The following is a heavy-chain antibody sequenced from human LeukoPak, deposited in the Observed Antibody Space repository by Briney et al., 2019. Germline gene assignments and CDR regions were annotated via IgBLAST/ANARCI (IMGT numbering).Heavy chain of an antibody. J-gene: IGHJ6*02. CDR2: INPNSGGT. D-gene: IGHD2-2*03. CDR1: GYTFTGYY. Sequence: ASVKVSCKASGYTFTGYYIHWVRQAPGQGLEWMGWINPNSGGTNYAQKFQGRVTMTRDTSISTAYMELSRLRSDDTAVYYCARVDLDIVVVPAAAREGGYYGMDVWGQGTTVTVSS. V-gene: IGHV1-2*02. CDR3: ARVDLDIVVVPAAAREGGYYGMDV.